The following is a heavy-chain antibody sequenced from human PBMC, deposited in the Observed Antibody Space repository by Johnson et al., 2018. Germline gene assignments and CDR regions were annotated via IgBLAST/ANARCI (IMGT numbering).Heavy chain of an antibody. CDR1: GFSFNNYG. CDR3: GEDKGQPNPRGFDY. Sequence: QVQLVESGGGLVKPGGSLRLSCAASGFSFNNYGMHWVRQAPGKGLEWVAVIWYDANNRQYIDTVKGRFTISRDNSKKTLYLQMNSLRAEDTAVYYCGEDKGQPNPRGFDYWGQGTLVTVSS. CDR2: IWYDANNR. V-gene: IGHV3-33*06. D-gene: IGHD3-10*01. J-gene: IGHJ4*02.